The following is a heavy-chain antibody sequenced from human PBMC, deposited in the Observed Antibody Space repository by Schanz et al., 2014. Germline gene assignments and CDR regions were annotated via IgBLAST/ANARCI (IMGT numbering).Heavy chain of an antibody. CDR1: GYTFTDYG. D-gene: IGHD2-2*01. V-gene: IGHV1-18*01. CDR3: ARDRRRYCSTASCLHDNWFDP. Sequence: QEQLVQSGAEVRKPGASVKVSCKASGYTFTDYGVIWVRQAPGQGLEWMGWISTSNGNTNYIQKLQGRVTMTTDTSTGTAYMELRSLRSDDTAVYYCARDRRRYCSTASCLHDNWFDPWGQGTLVIVSS. CDR2: ISTSNGNT. J-gene: IGHJ5*02.